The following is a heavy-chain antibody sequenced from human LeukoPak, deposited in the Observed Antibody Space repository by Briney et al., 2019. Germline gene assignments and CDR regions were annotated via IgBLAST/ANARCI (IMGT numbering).Heavy chain of an antibody. CDR3: ARDNGGLFDY. J-gene: IGHJ4*02. CDR2: IFHGGST. CDR1: GGAISSTNW. V-gene: IGHV4-4*02. D-gene: IGHD7-27*01. Sequence: SETLSLTCAVSGGAISSTNWWSWVRQSPEKGLEWIGEIFHGGSTNYNPSLKSRVTISVDMSRNQFSLRLSSVTAADTAVYYCARDNGGLFDYWGQGTLVTVSS.